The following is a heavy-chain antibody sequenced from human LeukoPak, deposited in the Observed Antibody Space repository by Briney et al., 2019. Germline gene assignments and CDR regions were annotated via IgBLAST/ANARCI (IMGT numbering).Heavy chain of an antibody. CDR2: ISGSGGST. CDR1: GFIFSSYT. V-gene: IGHV3-23*01. CDR3: AKEGGSRGYFDY. Sequence: PGGSLRLSCAASGFIFSSYTMSWVRQAPGKGLEWVSAISGSGGSTYYADSVKGRFTISRDNSKNTLYLQMNSLRAEDTAVYYCAKEGGSRGYFDYWGQGTLVTVSS. J-gene: IGHJ4*02.